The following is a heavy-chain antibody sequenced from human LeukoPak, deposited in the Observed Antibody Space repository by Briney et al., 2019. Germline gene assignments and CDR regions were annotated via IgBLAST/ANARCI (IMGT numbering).Heavy chain of an antibody. J-gene: IGHJ6*02. D-gene: IGHD3-22*01. Sequence: SETLSLTCTVSGGSISTYYWSWIRQPPGKGLEWIGYIYTSGSTDYNPSLKSRVTISVDTSKNQFSLKLSSVTAADTAVYYCARSAHSSGYKIYYGMDVWGQGTTVTVSS. CDR1: GGSISTYY. CDR3: ARSAHSSGYKIYYGMDV. V-gene: IGHV4-4*08. CDR2: IYTSGST.